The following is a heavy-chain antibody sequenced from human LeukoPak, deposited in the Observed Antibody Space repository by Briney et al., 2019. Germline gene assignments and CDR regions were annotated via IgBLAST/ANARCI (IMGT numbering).Heavy chain of an antibody. CDR2: ISGSGGST. J-gene: IGHJ4*02. CDR1: GFTFSNAW. V-gene: IGHV3-21*01. Sequence: GGSLRLPCAASGFTFSNAWMSWVRQAPGKGLEWVSAISGSGGSTYYADSVKGRFTISRDNAKNSLYLQMNSLRAEDTAVYYCARGYSVAVDYWGQGTLVAVSS. CDR3: ARGYSVAVDY. D-gene: IGHD4-23*01.